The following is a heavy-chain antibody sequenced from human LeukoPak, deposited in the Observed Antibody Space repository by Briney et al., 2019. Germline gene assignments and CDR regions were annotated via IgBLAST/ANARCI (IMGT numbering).Heavy chain of an antibody. CDR1: GFIFSSYS. V-gene: IGHV3-48*01. Sequence: GGSLRLSCAASGFIFSSYSMNWVRQAPGKGLEWISYINDRGDVKHYADSVRGRFTISRDNAKNSLHLQMNSLRAEDTAQYYCVRDSDMVRGAHNWFDPWGQGTLVTVSS. D-gene: IGHD3-10*01. CDR2: INDRGDVK. CDR3: VRDSDMVRGAHNWFDP. J-gene: IGHJ5*02.